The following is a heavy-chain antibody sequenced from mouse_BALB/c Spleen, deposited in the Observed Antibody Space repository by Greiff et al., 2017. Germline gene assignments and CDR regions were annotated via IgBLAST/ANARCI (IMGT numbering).Heavy chain of an antibody. D-gene: IGHD1-1*01. V-gene: IGHV1-84*02. CDR3: ARGYGSSFDY. CDR2: IYPGSGNT. Sequence: VQLQQSGAELVRPGASVKLSCKASGYTFTSYWMNWVKQKPGQGLEWIGWIYPGSGNTKYNEKFKGKATLTVDTSSSTAYMQLSSLTSEDTAVYFCARGYGSSFDYWGQGTTLTVSS. J-gene: IGHJ2*01. CDR1: GYTFTSYW.